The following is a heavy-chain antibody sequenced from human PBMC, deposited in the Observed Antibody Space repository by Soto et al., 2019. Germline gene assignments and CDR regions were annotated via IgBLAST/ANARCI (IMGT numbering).Heavy chain of an antibody. J-gene: IGHJ4*02. Sequence: SETLSLTCTVSGGSISSGGYYWSWIRQHPGKGLEWIGYVYYNGITNYNPSLKSRVTMSVDTSKNQVSLNLTSLTAADTATYYCARANWYSEYWGQGIPVTVSS. V-gene: IGHV4-61*08. CDR3: ARANWYSEY. CDR2: VYYNGIT. D-gene: IGHD7-27*01. CDR1: GGSISSGGYY.